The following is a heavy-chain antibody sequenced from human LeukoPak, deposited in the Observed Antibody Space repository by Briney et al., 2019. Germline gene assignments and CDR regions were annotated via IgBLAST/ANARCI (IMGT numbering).Heavy chain of an antibody. CDR1: GFTSIAYA. D-gene: IGHD4-17*01. V-gene: IGHV3-23*01. J-gene: IGHJ4*02. CDR3: ARNGDGGAYYFDY. CDR2: ISGGGVTT. Sequence: PGGSLRLSCVGSGFTSIAYALTWARQAPGKGLEWVSGISGGGVTTYYADSVKGRFTISRDNSKNTLYLQMNSLRAEDTAVYYCARNGDGGAYYFDYWGQGTLVTVSS.